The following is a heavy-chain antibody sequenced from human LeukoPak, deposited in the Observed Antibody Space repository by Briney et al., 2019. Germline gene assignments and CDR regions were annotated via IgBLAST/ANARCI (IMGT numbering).Heavy chain of an antibody. J-gene: IGHJ4*02. Sequence: PGGSLRLSCAASGFTVSSIHMVWVRQAPGKGLEWVSVTYTGGNSYYADSVKGRFIISRDISKNTLYLQMNSLRAEDTAVCYCAKDGDLWFGELLSWGQGTLVTVSS. CDR3: AKDGDLWFGELLS. CDR2: TYTGGNS. D-gene: IGHD3-10*01. CDR1: GFTVSSIH. V-gene: IGHV3-53*05.